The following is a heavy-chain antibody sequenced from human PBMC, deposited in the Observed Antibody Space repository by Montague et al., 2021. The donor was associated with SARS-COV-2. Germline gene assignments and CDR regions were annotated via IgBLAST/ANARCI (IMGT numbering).Heavy chain of an antibody. V-gene: IGHV4-31*03. CDR1: GGSISSGGYY. CDR2: IYYSGST. D-gene: IGHD2-15*01. Sequence: TLSLTCTVSGGSISSGGYYWSWIRQHPGKGLEWIGYIYYSGSTYYNPSLKSRVTIYVDTSKNQFSLKLSSVTAADTAVYYCARLTAGYCSGGSCYWGTGFDPWGQGSLVTVSS. CDR3: ARLTAGYCSGGSCYWGTGFDP. J-gene: IGHJ5*02.